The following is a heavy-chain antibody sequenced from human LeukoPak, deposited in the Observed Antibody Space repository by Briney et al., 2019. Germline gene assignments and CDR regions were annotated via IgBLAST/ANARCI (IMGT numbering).Heavy chain of an antibody. CDR1: GGSISSGDYY. CDR3: ARDQFEMATTIDY. J-gene: IGHJ4*02. D-gene: IGHD5-24*01. V-gene: IGHV4-30-4*01. CDR2: IYYSGST. Sequence: SETLSLTCTVSGGSISSGDYYWSWIRQPPGKGLEWIGYIYYSGSTYYNPSLKSRVTISVDTSKNQFSLKLSSVTAADTAVYYCARDQFEMATTIDYWGQGTLVTVSS.